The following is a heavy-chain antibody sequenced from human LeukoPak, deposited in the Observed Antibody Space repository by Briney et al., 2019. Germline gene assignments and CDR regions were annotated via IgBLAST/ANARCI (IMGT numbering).Heavy chain of an antibody. J-gene: IGHJ4*02. CDR3: ARAAYYYDSSGYSPSHFDY. D-gene: IGHD3-22*01. Sequence: ASVKVSCKASGYTFTGYYMHWVRQAPGQGLEWRGWINPNSGGTNYAQKFQGRVTMTRDTSISTAYMELSRLRSDDTAVYYCARAAYYYDSSGYSPSHFDYWGQGTLVTVSS. V-gene: IGHV1-2*02. CDR1: GYTFTGYY. CDR2: INPNSGGT.